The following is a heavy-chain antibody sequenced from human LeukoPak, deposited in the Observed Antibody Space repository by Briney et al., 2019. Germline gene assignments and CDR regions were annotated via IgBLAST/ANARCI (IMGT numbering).Heavy chain of an antibody. CDR3: ARDSMATGDY. Sequence: ASVKVSCKASGGTFSSYAISWVRQAPGQGLEWMGRIIPIFGIANYAQKFQGRVTITAGKSTSAAYMELSSLRSEDTAVYYCARDSMATGDYWGQGTLVTVSS. J-gene: IGHJ4*02. D-gene: IGHD5-24*01. CDR2: IIPIFGIA. V-gene: IGHV1-69*04. CDR1: GGTFSSYA.